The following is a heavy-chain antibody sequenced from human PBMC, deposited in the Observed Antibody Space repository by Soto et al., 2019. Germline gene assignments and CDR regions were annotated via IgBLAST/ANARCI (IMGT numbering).Heavy chain of an antibody. V-gene: IGHV3-33*01. J-gene: IGHJ6*02. D-gene: IGHD2-15*01. Sequence: QVQLVESGGGVVQPGRSLRLSCAASGFTFSSYGMHWVRQVPGKGLEWVAVIWYDGSNKYYADSVKGRFTISRDNSKNTLYLQMNSLRAEDTAVYYCASEYCSGGSCYYYGMDVWGQGTTVTVSS. CDR1: GFTFSSYG. CDR3: ASEYCSGGSCYYYGMDV. CDR2: IWYDGSNK.